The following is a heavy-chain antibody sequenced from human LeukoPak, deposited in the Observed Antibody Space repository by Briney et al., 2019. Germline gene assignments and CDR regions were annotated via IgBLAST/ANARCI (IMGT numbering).Heavy chain of an antibody. Sequence: GGSLSLSCAASGFTFDDYTMRWVRQAPGKGLEWVLGIRWNSGSIGYADSVKRRFTISRDNAKNSLYLQMNSLRAEDTALYYCAKDMRRITMIVVVRGPFDYWGQGTLVTVSS. CDR2: IRWNSGSI. V-gene: IGHV3-9*01. D-gene: IGHD3-22*01. CDR3: AKDMRRITMIVVVRGPFDY. CDR1: GFTFDDYT. J-gene: IGHJ4*02.